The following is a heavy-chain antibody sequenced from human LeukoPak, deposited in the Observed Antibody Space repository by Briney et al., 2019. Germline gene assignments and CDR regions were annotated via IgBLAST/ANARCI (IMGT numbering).Heavy chain of an antibody. Sequence: SETLSLTCTVSGGSISSSSYYWSWIRQPPGKGLEWIGEINHSGSTNYNPSLKSRVTISVDTSKNQFSLKLSSVTAADTAVYYCARGRRITMVRGVIRSNWFDPWGQGTLVTVSS. D-gene: IGHD3-10*01. CDR1: GGSISSSSYY. V-gene: IGHV4-39*07. J-gene: IGHJ5*02. CDR2: INHSGST. CDR3: ARGRRITMVRGVIRSNWFDP.